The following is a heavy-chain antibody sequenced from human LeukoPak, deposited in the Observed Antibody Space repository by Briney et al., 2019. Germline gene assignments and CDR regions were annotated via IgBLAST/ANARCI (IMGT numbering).Heavy chain of an antibody. CDR2: IFWDDDN. V-gene: IGHV2-5*02. CDR1: GFSPSTGGAR. CDR3: AHTRRNWYSSSWYGGGPYNCFDP. J-gene: IGHJ5*01. D-gene: IGHD6-13*01. Sequence: SGPTLFHPPPILTLTSPLSGFSPSTGGARGGCIPQRPDNALERLPLIFWDDDNRDSLPLKSRLTITKDTSKNQVVLTMTNMDPMDTASYYCAHTRRNWYSSSWYGGGPYNCFDPWGQGTLVTVSS.